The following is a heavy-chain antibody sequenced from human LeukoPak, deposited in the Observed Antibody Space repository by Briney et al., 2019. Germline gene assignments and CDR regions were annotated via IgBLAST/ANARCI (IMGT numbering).Heavy chain of an antibody. D-gene: IGHD6-19*01. Sequence: PSGTLSLTCAVSGGSISSSNWWSWVRQPPGKGLEWIGEIYHSGSTHYNPSLKSRITISVDKSKNQFSLKPSSVTAADTAVYYCASRSSGWYFENWGQGTLVTVSS. CDR3: ASRSSGWYFEN. V-gene: IGHV4-4*02. CDR1: GGSISSSNW. J-gene: IGHJ4*02. CDR2: IYHSGST.